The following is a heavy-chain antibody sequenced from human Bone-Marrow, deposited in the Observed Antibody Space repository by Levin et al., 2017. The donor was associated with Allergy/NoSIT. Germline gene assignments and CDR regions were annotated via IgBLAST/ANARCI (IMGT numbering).Heavy chain of an antibody. Sequence: GESLKISCAASGFSFSNFEMNWVRQAPGKGLEWISYIGASGSSTLYYADSVKGRFTISRDNAKNSLYLQMNSLRAEDTAVYYCARDQWEHAWTYGAFDIWGQGAMVTVS. J-gene: IGHJ3*02. CDR3: ARDQWEHAWTYGAFDI. V-gene: IGHV3-48*03. CDR2: IGASGSSTL. CDR1: GFSFSNFE. D-gene: IGHD1-7*01.